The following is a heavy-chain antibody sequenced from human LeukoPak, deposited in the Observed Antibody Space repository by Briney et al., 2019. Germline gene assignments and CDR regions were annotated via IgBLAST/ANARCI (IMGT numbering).Heavy chain of an antibody. Sequence: GGSLRISCAASGFTFSNFGMHWVRQAPGKGLEWVAFIRYDGSNKHHADSVKGRFTISRDNSKNTLYLQMNSPRPGDTAVCYCAKVVHTSSWYSTGHWGQGTLVTVS. V-gene: IGHV3-30*02. D-gene: IGHD6-13*01. J-gene: IGHJ4*02. CDR2: IRYDGSNK. CDR3: AKVVHTSSWYSTGH. CDR1: GFTFSNFG.